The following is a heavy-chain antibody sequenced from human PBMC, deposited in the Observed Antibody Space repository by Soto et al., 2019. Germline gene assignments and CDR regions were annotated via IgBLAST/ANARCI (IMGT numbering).Heavy chain of an antibody. Sequence: ASETLSLTCTVSGASLTYGAYYWSWIRQTPGKGLEWIGYINHLETTFYNPSFESRLALSIDRTKNQFFLNQKSMSAADRAVYFCARGGGLDSFDYWGQGILVTVAS. CDR1: GASLTYGAYY. D-gene: IGHD1-26*01. V-gene: IGHV4-30-2*01. J-gene: IGHJ4*02. CDR3: ARGGGLDSFDY. CDR2: INHLETT.